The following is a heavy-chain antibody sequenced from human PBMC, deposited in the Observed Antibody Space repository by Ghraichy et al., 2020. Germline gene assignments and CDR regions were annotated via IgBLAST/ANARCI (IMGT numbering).Heavy chain of an antibody. Sequence: SETLSLTCTVSGGSISSSSYYWGWIRQPPGKGLEWIGSIYYSGSTYYNPSLKSRVTISVDTSKNQFSLKLSSVTAADTAVYYCARHIGSGDYSNYNLQNSFYYYSYIDVWGKGTTVTVSS. V-gene: IGHV4-39*01. CDR3: ARHIGSGDYSNYNLQNSFYYYSYIDV. D-gene: IGHD4-11*01. J-gene: IGHJ6*03. CDR2: IYYSGST. CDR1: GGSISSSSYY.